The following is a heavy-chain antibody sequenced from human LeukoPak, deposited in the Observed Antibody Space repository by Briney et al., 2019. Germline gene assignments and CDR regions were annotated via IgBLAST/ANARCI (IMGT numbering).Heavy chain of an antibody. Sequence: SETLSLTCTVSGGSISSYYWSWIRQPPGKGLEWIGYIYYSGSTNYNPSLRSRVTISVDTSKNQFSLKLSSVTAADTAVYYCARGKKRFLEWLAAWFDPWGQGTLVTVSS. CDR2: IYYSGST. CDR3: ARGKKRFLEWLAAWFDP. D-gene: IGHD3-3*01. J-gene: IGHJ5*02. V-gene: IGHV4-59*01. CDR1: GGSISSYY.